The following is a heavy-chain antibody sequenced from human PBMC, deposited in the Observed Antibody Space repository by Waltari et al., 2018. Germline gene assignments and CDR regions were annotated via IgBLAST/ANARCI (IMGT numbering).Heavy chain of an antibody. D-gene: IGHD5-12*01. V-gene: IGHV3-9*01. J-gene: IGHJ3*02. CDR3: AKDIQGYTSRGFDI. Sequence: EVQLVESGGGLVQPGRSLKLSCTVSGFTFSGFTFNHYTMYWVRQTPGKGLEWVSDINWNSGRIGYADSVKGRFTISRDNGKNSLYLQMNSLRPEDTALYYCAKDIQGYTSRGFDIWGQGTMVTVSS. CDR2: INWNSGRI. CDR1: GFTFSGFTFNHYT.